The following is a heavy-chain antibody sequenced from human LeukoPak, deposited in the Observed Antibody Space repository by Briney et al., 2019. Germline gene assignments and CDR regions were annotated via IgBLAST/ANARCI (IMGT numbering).Heavy chain of an antibody. J-gene: IGHJ4*02. CDR2: INHSGST. CDR3: ARYSCIAAAFVY. Sequence: AETLSLTCAVDGGSFSCYYWSWIRQPPREGLEWIGEINHSGSTNSNPSLKSRVTISVDTSKNQSSLNLSCVTSADTAVYYCARYSCIAAAFVYWGVRTLGTVSS. V-gene: IGHV4-34*01. D-gene: IGHD6-13*01. CDR1: GGSFSCYY.